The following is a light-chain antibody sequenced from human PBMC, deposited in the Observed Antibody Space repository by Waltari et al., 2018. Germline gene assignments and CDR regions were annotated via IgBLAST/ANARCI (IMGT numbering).Light chain of an antibody. J-gene: IGKJ3*01. CDR1: QSLLHSNGNTY. CDR3: VQAIAFPFT. V-gene: IGKV2-40*01. CDR2: GSS. Sequence: DIVMTQTPLSLPITPGEPASISCRSSQSLLHSNGNTYLHWYLQKPGQSPELRIYGSSNRASGVPDSFSGSGSGTDFTLKISKVEAEDAVVYYCVQAIAFPFTFGPGTKLEIK.